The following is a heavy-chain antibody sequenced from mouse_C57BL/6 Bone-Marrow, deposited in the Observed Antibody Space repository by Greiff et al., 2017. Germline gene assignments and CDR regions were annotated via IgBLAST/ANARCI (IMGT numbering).Heavy chain of an antibody. V-gene: IGHV1-85*01. Sequence: VQLQQSGPELVKPGASVKLSCKASGYTFTSYDINWVKQRPGQGLEWIGRIYPSDGSTKYNEKFKGKATLTVDKSSSTAYMELRSLTSEDSAVYFCARHGSSWWYFDGWGTGTTVTVSS. CDR3: ARHGSSWWYFDG. D-gene: IGHD1-1*01. J-gene: IGHJ1*03. CDR1: GYTFTSYD. CDR2: IYPSDGST.